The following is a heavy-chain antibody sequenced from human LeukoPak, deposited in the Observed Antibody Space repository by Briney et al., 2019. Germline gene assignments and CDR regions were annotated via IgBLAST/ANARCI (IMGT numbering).Heavy chain of an antibody. CDR3: AKVLSSSWGYFGF. Sequence: GGSLRLSCAASGFTFSGYSMNWVRQAPGKGLEWVSSISSSSSYIYYADSVKGRFTISRDNSKNTLYLQMNSLRVEDTALYYCAKVLSSSWGYFGFWGQGTLVTVSS. CDR2: ISSSSSYI. V-gene: IGHV3-21*01. CDR1: GFTFSGYS. D-gene: IGHD6-13*01. J-gene: IGHJ4*02.